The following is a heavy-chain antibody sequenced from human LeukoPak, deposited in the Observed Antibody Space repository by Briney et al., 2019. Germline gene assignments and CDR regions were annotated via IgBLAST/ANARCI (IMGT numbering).Heavy chain of an antibody. V-gene: IGHV1-69*13. CDR1: GGTFTSYA. CDR3: AKADVTLIRGGGYYYGLDV. D-gene: IGHD3-10*01. CDR2: IIHIFDTT. Sequence: ASVKVSCKASGGTFTSYAFIWVRQAPGQGLEWMGGIIHIFDTTNYAQKFQGRVTITADDSTSTVYMDLSSLRSEDTAVYYCAKADVTLIRGGGYYYGLDVWGKGTTVTVSS. J-gene: IGHJ6*04.